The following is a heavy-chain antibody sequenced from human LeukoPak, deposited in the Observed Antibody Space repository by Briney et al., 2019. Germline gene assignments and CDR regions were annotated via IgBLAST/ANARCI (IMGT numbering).Heavy chain of an antibody. Sequence: PGGSLRLSCAASGFTFSSYGMYWVRQAPGKGLEWVVVIWYDGSNKFYADSVKGRFTISRDNSKNTLYLQMNSLRAEDTAVYYCARDQREMATILYYGMDVWGQGTTVTVSS. CDR2: IWYDGSNK. CDR3: ARDQREMATILYYGMDV. V-gene: IGHV3-33*01. J-gene: IGHJ6*02. CDR1: GFTFSSYG. D-gene: IGHD5-24*01.